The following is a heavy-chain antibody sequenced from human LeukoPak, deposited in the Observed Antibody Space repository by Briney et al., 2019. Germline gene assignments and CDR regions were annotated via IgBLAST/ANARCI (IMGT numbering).Heavy chain of an antibody. D-gene: IGHD3-10*01. CDR2: MNPNSGNT. CDR1: GGTFSSYA. Sequence: GASVKVSCKASGGTFSSYAISWVRQAPGQGLEWMGCMNPNSGNTDYAQKFQGRVTMTRNTSISTAYMELSSLRSEDTAVYYCARGSYYGSEPYYYYYYMDVWGKGTTVTISS. CDR3: ARGSYYGSEPYYYYYYMDV. J-gene: IGHJ6*03. V-gene: IGHV1-8*02.